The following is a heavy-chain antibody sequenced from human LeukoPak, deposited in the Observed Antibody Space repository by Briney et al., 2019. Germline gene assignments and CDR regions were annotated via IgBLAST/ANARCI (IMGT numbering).Heavy chain of an antibody. Sequence: ASVRVSCKASGYTFTGYYMHWVRQAPGQGLEWMGWINPNSGGTKYAQKFQGRVTMTRDRSISTAYRELSRLRSDDTAVYYCVLTGTTDYWGEGTRVTVPS. CDR2: INPNSGGT. J-gene: IGHJ4*02. CDR1: GYTFTGYY. CDR3: VLTGTTDY. D-gene: IGHD1-7*01. V-gene: IGHV1-2*02.